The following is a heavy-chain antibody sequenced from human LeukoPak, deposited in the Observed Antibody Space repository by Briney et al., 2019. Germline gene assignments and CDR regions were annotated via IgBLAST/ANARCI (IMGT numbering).Heavy chain of an antibody. CDR2: ISYDGSNK. CDR3: ARNSSSWFENDY. CDR1: GXTFSSYA. Sequence: PGGSLRLSCAASGXTFSSYAMHWVRQAPGKGLEWVLDISYDGSNKYYADSVKGRFTISRDNSKNTMYLQLNSLRGEDTAVYYCARNSSSWFENDYWGQGTLITVSS. J-gene: IGHJ4*02. V-gene: IGHV3-30-3*01. D-gene: IGHD6-13*01.